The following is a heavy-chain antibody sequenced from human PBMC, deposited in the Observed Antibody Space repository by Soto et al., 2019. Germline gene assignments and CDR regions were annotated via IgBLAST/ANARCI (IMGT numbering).Heavy chain of an antibody. CDR3: ARVRTTVSLGAFDI. CDR2: ISSSSSYI. Sequence: SGGSLRLSCAASGFTFSSYSMNWVRQAPGKGLEWVSSISSSSSYIYYADSVKGRFTISRDNAKNSLYLQMNSLRAEDTAVYYCARVRTTVSLGAFDIWGQGTMVTVSS. J-gene: IGHJ3*02. V-gene: IGHV3-21*01. D-gene: IGHD1-7*01. CDR1: GFTFSSYS.